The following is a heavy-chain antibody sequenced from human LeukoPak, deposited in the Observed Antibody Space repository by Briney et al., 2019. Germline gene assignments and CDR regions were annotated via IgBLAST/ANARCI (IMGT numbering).Heavy chain of an antibody. CDR1: GYTFTGYY. CDR2: INPNSGGT. Sequence: GASVKVSCKASGYTFTGYYMHWVRQAPGQGLEWMGWINPNSGGTNYAQKFQGRVTMTRDTSISTAYMELSRLRSDDTAVYYCAREPIVVVVAATRSWFDPWGQGTLVTVSS. V-gene: IGHV1-2*02. D-gene: IGHD2-15*01. CDR3: AREPIVVVVAATRSWFDP. J-gene: IGHJ5*02.